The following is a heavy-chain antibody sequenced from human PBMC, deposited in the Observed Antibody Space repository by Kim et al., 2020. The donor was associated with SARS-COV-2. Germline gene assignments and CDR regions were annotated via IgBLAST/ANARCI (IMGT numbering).Heavy chain of an antibody. CDR1: GGSFSGYY. J-gene: IGHJ5*02. D-gene: IGHD6-13*01. CDR2: INHSGST. CDR3: AGVGFFGTSRLLAAAGSWHWFDP. Sequence: SETLSLTCAVYGGSFSGYYWSWIRQPPGKGLEWIGEINHSGSTNYNPSLKSRVTISVDTSKNQFSLKLSSVTAADTAVYYCAGVGFFGTSRLLAAAGSWHWFDPWGQGTLVTVSS. V-gene: IGHV4-34*01.